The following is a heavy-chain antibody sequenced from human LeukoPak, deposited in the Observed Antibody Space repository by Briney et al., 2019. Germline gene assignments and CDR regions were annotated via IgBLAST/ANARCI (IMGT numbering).Heavy chain of an antibody. CDR3: ARDYADYVGYFFFDY. J-gene: IGHJ4*02. V-gene: IGHV3-23*01. Sequence: PGGSLRLSCAAPGFTFNNYAMNWVRQAPGKGLEWVSSISGGGETTYYADSAKGRFTISRGNSQNTLYLQMNSLRAEDTAVYYCARDYADYVGYFFFDYWGQGTLVTVSS. CDR2: ISGGGETT. CDR1: GFTFNNYA. D-gene: IGHD4-17*01.